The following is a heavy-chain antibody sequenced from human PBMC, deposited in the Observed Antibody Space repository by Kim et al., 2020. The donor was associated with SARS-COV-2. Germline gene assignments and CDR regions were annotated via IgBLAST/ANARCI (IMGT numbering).Heavy chain of an antibody. CDR2: IYYSGST. Sequence: SDTLSLTCTVSGGSISSSSYYWGWIRQPPGKGLEWIGSIYYSGSTYYNPSLKSRVTISVDTSKNQFSLKLSSVTAADTAVYYCARGRITMVRGVIAYFDYWGQGTLVTVSS. CDR1: GGSISSSSYY. V-gene: IGHV4-39*07. J-gene: IGHJ4*02. CDR3: ARGRITMVRGVIAYFDY. D-gene: IGHD3-10*01.